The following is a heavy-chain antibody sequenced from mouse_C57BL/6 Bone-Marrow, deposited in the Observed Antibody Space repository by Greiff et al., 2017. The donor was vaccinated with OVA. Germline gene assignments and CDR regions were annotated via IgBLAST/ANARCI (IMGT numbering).Heavy chain of an antibody. CDR3: AIWYPSWFAY. V-gene: IGHV1-54*01. CDR2: INPGSGGT. Sequence: QVQLKESGAELVRPGTSVKVSCKASGYAFTNYLIEWVKQRPGQGLEWIGVINPGSGGTNYNEKFKGKATLTADKSSSTAYMQLSSLTSEDSAVYFCAIWYPSWFAYWGQGTLVTVSA. D-gene: IGHD2-1*01. CDR1: GYAFTNYL. J-gene: IGHJ3*01.